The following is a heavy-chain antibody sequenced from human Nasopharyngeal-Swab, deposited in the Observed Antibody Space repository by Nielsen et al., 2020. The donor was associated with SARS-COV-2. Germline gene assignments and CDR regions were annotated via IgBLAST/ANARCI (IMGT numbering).Heavy chain of an antibody. D-gene: IGHD6-13*01. CDR1: GFTVSSNY. J-gene: IGHJ3*02. Sequence: GGSLRLSCAASGFTVSSNYMSWVRQAPGKGLEWVSVIYSGGSTYYADSVKGRFTISRDNSKNTLYHQMNSLRAEDTAVYYCANLAAAGGIDAFDIWGQGTMVTVSS. V-gene: IGHV3-53*01. CDR3: ANLAAAGGIDAFDI. CDR2: IYSGGST.